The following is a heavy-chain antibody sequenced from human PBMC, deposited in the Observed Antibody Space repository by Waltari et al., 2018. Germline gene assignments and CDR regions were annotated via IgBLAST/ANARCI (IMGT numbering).Heavy chain of an antibody. V-gene: IGHV1-69*01. D-gene: IGHD2-15*01. CDR2: IIPIVGTA. CDR1: GGTFSSYA. CDR3: ARGGRLRSSGGPGWFDP. J-gene: IGHJ5*02. Sequence: QVQLVQSGAEVKKPGSSVKVSCKASGGTFSSYAISWLRQAPGQGLEWMGGIIPIVGTANYAQKFQGRVTITADESTSTAYMELSSLRSEDTAVYYCARGGRLRSSGGPGWFDPWGQGTLVTVSS.